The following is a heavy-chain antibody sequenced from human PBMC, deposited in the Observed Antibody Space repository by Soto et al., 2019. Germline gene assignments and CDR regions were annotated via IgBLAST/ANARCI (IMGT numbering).Heavy chain of an antibody. CDR1: GFTFSTYS. J-gene: IGHJ4*02. V-gene: IGHV3-48*02. Sequence: PERSLRLSCAASGFTFSTYSMNWVRQAPGKGLEWVSYISSSSSTIFYADSVKGRFTISRDNAKNSLYLQINSLREEETAVYYCQRLAAAGTVDYWGQGTLVTVSS. CDR2: ISSSSSTI. D-gene: IGHD6-13*01. CDR3: QRLAAAGTVDY.